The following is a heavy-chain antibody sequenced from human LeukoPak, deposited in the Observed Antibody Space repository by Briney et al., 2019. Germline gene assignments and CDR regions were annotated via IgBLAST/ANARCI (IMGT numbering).Heavy chain of an antibody. D-gene: IGHD4-17*01. J-gene: IGHJ6*03. CDR1: RFTFDDYA. V-gene: IGHV3-43D*03. CDR3: AKAGDYGDSYYYYYMDV. Sequence: GGSLRLSCAASRFTFDDYAMHWVRQAPGKGLEWVSLISWDGGSTYYADSVKGRFTISRDNSKNSLYLQMNSLRAEDTALYYCAKAGDYGDSYYYYYMDVWGKGTTVTVSS. CDR2: ISWDGGST.